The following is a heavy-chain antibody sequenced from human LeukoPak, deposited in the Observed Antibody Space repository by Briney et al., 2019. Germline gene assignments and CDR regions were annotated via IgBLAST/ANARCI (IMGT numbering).Heavy chain of an antibody. Sequence: SVKVSCKASGGTFSSYAISWVRQAPGQGLEWMGGIIPIFGTANYAQKFQGRVTITADESTSTAYMELSSLRSEDTAVYYCATPRAEYQLLYVNAFDIWGQGTMVTVPS. V-gene: IGHV1-69*13. D-gene: IGHD2-2*02. CDR1: GGTFSSYA. CDR2: IIPIFGTA. CDR3: ATPRAEYQLLYVNAFDI. J-gene: IGHJ3*02.